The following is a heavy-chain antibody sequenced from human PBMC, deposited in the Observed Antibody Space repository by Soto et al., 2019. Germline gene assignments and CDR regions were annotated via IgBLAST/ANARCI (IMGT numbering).Heavy chain of an antibody. CDR2: INGRSNYK. V-gene: IGHV3-21*01. D-gene: IGHD1-26*01. J-gene: IGHJ4*02. Sequence: GGSLRLSCVASGFALTTYTMNWVRQGPGTGLEWVSSINGRSNYKYYSDSVKGRFTVSRDNAQNSLFLQMSRLGPEDTAVYYCVREEGVVGASSAFDSWGQGTLVTVSS. CDR1: GFALTTYT. CDR3: VREEGVVGASSAFDS.